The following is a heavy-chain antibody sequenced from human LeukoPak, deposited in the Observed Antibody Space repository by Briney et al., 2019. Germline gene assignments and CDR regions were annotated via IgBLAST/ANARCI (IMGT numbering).Heavy chain of an antibody. CDR3: ARDQPYSHPWFDP. CDR1: GGSISSGGYS. CDR2: IYYSGST. J-gene: IGHJ5*02. Sequence: PSQTLSLTCAVSGGSISSGGYSWSWIRQPPGKGLEWIGYIYYSGSTYYNPSLKSRVTISVDTSKNQFSLKLSSVTAADTAVYYCARDQPYSHPWFDPWGQGTLVTVSS. D-gene: IGHD2-15*01. V-gene: IGHV4-30-4*07.